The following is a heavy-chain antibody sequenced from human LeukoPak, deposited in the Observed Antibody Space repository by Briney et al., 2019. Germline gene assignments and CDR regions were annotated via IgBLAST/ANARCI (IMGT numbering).Heavy chain of an antibody. Sequence: LSVGSLRLSCAASGFTFSSYAMSWVRQAPGKGLEWVSAISGSGGSTYCADSVKGRFTISRDNSKNTLYLQMNSLRAEDTAVYYCAKAISGGWGFDYWGQGTLVTASS. CDR3: AKAISGGWGFDY. V-gene: IGHV3-23*01. J-gene: IGHJ4*02. CDR2: ISGSGGST. D-gene: IGHD6-19*01. CDR1: GFTFSSYA.